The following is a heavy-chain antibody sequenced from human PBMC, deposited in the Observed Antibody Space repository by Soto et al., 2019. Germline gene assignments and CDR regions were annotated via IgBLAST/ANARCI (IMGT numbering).Heavy chain of an antibody. V-gene: IGHV4-4*02. Sequence: SETLSLTCAVSGVSISSNNWWTWVRQPPGKGLEWIGEIHHSGSTNYSPSLKSRVTISVDKSKNQFSLKLSSVTAADTAVYYCASHIAARSYWGPGTLVTVSS. CDR2: IHHSGST. J-gene: IGHJ4*02. CDR1: GVSISSNNW. CDR3: ASHIAARSY. D-gene: IGHD6-6*01.